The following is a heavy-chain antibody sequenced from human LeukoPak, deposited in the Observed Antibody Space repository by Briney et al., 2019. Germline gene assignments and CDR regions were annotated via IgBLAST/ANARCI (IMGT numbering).Heavy chain of an antibody. J-gene: IGHJ6*02. CDR1: GFTVSSNY. CDR3: ARIGRWLVMGYYYYYGMDV. Sequence: HSGGSLRLSCAASGFTVSSNYMSWVRQAPGKGLEWVSVIYSGGSTYYADSVKGGFTISRDNSKNTLYLQMNSLRAEDTAVYYCARIGRWLVMGYYYYYGMDVWGQGTTVAVSS. V-gene: IGHV3-66*01. D-gene: IGHD6-19*01. CDR2: IYSGGST.